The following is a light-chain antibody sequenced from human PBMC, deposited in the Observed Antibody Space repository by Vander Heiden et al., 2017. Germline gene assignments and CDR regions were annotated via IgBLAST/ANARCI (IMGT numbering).Light chain of an antibody. CDR1: SSNIGSNT. V-gene: IGLV1-44*01. J-gene: IGLJ2*01. CDR3: SAWDDILNGVV. Sequence: GSSSNIGSNTVNWYQQLPGTAPTLLIYSNNQRPSGGPDRFSGSKSGTSASLAISGLKSEDEADYYCSAWDDILNGVVFGGGTKLTVL. CDR2: SNN.